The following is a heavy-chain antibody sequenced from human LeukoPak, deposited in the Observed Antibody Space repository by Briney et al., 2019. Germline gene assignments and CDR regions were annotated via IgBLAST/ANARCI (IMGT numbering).Heavy chain of an antibody. D-gene: IGHD6-13*01. CDR2: INPGGSSI. J-gene: IGHJ4*02. CDR1: AFTFSSYW. V-gene: IGHV3-74*01. CDR3: ARSSQADDY. Sequence: GGSLRLSCAASAFTFSSYWMHWVRQVPGKGLVWVARINPGGSSITYADSVKGRFTISRDNAKNTLYLQMDSLRAEDTGVYYCARSSQADDYWGQGTLVTVSS.